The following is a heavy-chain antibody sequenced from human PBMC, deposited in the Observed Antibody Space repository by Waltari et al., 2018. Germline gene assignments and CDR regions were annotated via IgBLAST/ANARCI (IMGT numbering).Heavy chain of an antibody. CDR1: GGAFSSYA. V-gene: IGHV1-69*01. CDR2: IIPIFGTA. D-gene: IGHD6-13*01. CDR3: ARSVGFYMSSSWYVNYYYYYGMDV. Sequence: QVQLVQSGAEVKKPGSSVKVSCKASGGAFSSYAISWVRQAPGQGLEWMGGIIPIFGTANDAQKFQGRVTITADESTSTAYMELSSLRSEDTAVYYCARSVGFYMSSSWYVNYYYYYGMDVWGQGTTVTVSS. J-gene: IGHJ6*02.